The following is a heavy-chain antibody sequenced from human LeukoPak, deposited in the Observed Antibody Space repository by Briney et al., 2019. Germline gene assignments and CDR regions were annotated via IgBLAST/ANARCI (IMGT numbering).Heavy chain of an antibody. CDR1: GGSISSYY. V-gene: IGHV4-59*01. CDR3: AREGRYCSSTSCYSWFDP. J-gene: IGHJ5*02. CDR2: IYYSGST. D-gene: IGHD2-2*02. Sequence: SETLSLTCTVSGGSISSYYWSWIRQPPGKGLEWIGYIYYSGSTNYNPSLESRVTISVDTSKTQFSLKLTSVTAADTAVYYCAREGRYCSSTSCYSWFDPWGQGTLVTVSS.